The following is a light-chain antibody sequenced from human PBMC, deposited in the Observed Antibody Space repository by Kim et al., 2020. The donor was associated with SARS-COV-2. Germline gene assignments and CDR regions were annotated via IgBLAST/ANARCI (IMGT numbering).Light chain of an antibody. J-gene: IGLJ1*01. CDR1: SSDVGGYNY. CDR3: SSYTNINTYV. Sequence: QSALTQPASVPGSPGQSIAISCTGTSSDVGGYNYVSWYQQQHPGKAPKLIIYDVSKRPSGVSDRFSGSKSGSTASLTISGLQAEDEADYYCSSYTNINTYVFGTWTKVTVL. CDR2: DVS. V-gene: IGLV2-14*03.